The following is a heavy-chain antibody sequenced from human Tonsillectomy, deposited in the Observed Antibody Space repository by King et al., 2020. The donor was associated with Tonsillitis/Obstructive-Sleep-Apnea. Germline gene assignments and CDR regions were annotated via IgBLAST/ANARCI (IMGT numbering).Heavy chain of an antibody. Sequence: VQLVESGGGVVQPGRSLRLSCAASEFTFSHYAMHWVRQAPGKGLEWVAVISYEGKNIYYVDSVKGRFTISRDNSRNTLSLQMNSLRDEETAVYYCARGGSSSSWYYYMDVWGKGTTVTVSS. CDR3: ARGGSSSSWYYYMDV. CDR1: EFTFSHYA. D-gene: IGHD6-6*01. J-gene: IGHJ6*03. CDR2: ISYEGKNI. V-gene: IGHV3-30*01.